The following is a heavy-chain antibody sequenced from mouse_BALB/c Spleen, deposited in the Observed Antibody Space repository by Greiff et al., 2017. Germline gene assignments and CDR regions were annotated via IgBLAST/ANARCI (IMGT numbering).Heavy chain of an antibody. CDR2: ISSGSSTI. J-gene: IGHJ2*01. D-gene: IGHD1-2*01. Sequence: EVQLVESGGGLVQPGGSRKLSCAASGFTFSSFGMHWVRQAPEKGLEWVAYISSGSSTIYYADTVKGRFTISRDNPKNTLFLQMTSLRSEDTAMYYCARSNYGYVLDYWGQGTTLTVSS. V-gene: IGHV5-17*02. CDR3: ARSNYGYVLDY. CDR1: GFTFSSFG.